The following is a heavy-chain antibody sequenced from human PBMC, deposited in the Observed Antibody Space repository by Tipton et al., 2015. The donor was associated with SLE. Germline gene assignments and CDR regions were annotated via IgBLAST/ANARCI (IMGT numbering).Heavy chain of an antibody. CDR2: INHRGST. D-gene: IGHD3-9*01. Sequence: TLSLTCSIYGGSFSGYYWSWIRQPPGKGLEWIGEINHRGSTNYNPSLESRVTISVDTSKTQFSLKLDSVTAADTAVYYCARAGNYDILTGYFPVAFDFWGQGTLVAVSS. J-gene: IGHJ4*02. V-gene: IGHV4-34*01. CDR3: ARAGNYDILTGYFPVAFDF. CDR1: GGSFSGYY.